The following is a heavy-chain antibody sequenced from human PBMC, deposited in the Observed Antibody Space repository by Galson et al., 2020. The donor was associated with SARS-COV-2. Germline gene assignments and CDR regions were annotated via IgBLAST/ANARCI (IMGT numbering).Heavy chain of an antibody. CDR2: IYSEGSST. CDR1: GFTFSSYW. D-gene: IGHD3-16*01. CDR3: ARGDMRNDYFDY. J-gene: IGHJ4*02. V-gene: IGHV3-74*01. Sequence: ALHGESLKISCAASGFTFSSYWMHWVRQAPGKGLVWVSRIYSEGSSTSYADSVKGRFTISGDDAKNTLYLHMRSLRAEDTAVYYCARGDMRNDYFDYWGQGTLFTVSS.